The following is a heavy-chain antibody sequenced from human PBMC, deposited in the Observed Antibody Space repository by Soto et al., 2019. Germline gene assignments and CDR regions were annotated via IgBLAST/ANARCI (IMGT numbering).Heavy chain of an antibody. V-gene: IGHV3-48*03. CDR1: GFTFSSYE. CDR2: ISSSGSTI. Sequence: EVQLVESGGGLVQPGGSLRLSCAASGFTFSSYEMNWVRQAPGKGLEWVSYISSSGSTIYYADSVKGRFTISRDNAKNSLYLQMNSLRAEDTAVYYCASQIGSGSRLFDYWGQGTLVTVSS. D-gene: IGHD3-10*01. CDR3: ASQIGSGSRLFDY. J-gene: IGHJ4*02.